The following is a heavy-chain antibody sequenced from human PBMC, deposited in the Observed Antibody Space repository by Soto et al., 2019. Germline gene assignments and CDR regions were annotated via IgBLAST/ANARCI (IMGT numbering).Heavy chain of an antibody. D-gene: IGHD2-21*01. J-gene: IGHJ6*02. CDR1: GFTFSSYA. Sequence: EVQLLESGGGLAQPGGSLRLSCAASGFTFSSYAMSWVRQAPGKGLEWVSAISGSGGSTYYADSVKGRFTISRDNSKNTLYLQMNSLRAEDTAVYYCAKGGEVSYYYYYGMDVWGQGTTVTVSS. CDR3: AKGGEVSYYYYYGMDV. CDR2: ISGSGGST. V-gene: IGHV3-23*01.